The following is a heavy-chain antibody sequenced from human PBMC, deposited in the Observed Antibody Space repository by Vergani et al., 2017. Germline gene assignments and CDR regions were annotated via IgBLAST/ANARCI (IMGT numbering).Heavy chain of an antibody. CDR2: IYYSGST. Sequence: QLQLQESGSGLVKPSQTLSLTCAVSGGSISSSSYYWGWIRQPPGKGLEWIGSIYYSGSTYYNPSLKSRVTISVDTSKNQFSLKLSSVTAADTAVYYCARGPPYDYVWGSYNNWFDPWGQGTLVTVSS. J-gene: IGHJ5*02. CDR3: ARGPPYDYVWGSYNNWFDP. V-gene: IGHV4-39*07. CDR1: GGSISSSSYY. D-gene: IGHD3-16*01.